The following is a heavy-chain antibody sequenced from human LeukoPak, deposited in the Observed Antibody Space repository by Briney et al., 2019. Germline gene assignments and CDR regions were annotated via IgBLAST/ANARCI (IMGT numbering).Heavy chain of an antibody. Sequence: GGSLRLSCVASGFSFNTYGMHWVRQAPGKGPEWVAFIRNDGSKKFYADALKGRFTIPRDNSKNTLYLQVDSLRPDDTAVYYCAKRDNGGDSGIDYWGQGTLVTVSS. V-gene: IGHV3-30*02. CDR2: IRNDGSKK. D-gene: IGHD4-23*01. J-gene: IGHJ4*02. CDR3: AKRDNGGDSGIDY. CDR1: GFSFNTYG.